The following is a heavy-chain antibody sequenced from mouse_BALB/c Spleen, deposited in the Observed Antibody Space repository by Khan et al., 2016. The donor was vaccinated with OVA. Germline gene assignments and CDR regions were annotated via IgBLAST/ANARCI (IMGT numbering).Heavy chain of an antibody. J-gene: IGHJ2*01. CDR3: GMDRIDY. Sequence: VQLQQSGAELAKPGASVKMSCTASGYTFTSYWMHWIKQRPGQGLEWIGYINPTSGYTDYNQKLKDKATLTADKSSSTASLQMSSRTYDDAADYYYGMDRIDYRGQGTALTVSS. CDR1: GYTFTSYW. V-gene: IGHV1-7*01. D-gene: IGHD2-10*02. CDR2: INPTSGYT.